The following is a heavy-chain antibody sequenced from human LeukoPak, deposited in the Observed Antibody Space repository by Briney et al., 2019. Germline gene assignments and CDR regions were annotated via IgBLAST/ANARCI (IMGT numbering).Heavy chain of an antibody. CDR1: GYTFTSYG. CDR3: ARVVSGGYDVVRF. CDR2: MNPNSGNT. J-gene: IGHJ4*02. D-gene: IGHD5-12*01. V-gene: IGHV1-8*02. Sequence: ASVKVSCKASGYTFTSYGISWVRQAPGQGLEWMGWMNPNSGNTGYAQKFQGRVTMTRNTSISTAYMELSSLRPEDTAVYYCARVVSGGYDVVRFWGQGTLVTVSS.